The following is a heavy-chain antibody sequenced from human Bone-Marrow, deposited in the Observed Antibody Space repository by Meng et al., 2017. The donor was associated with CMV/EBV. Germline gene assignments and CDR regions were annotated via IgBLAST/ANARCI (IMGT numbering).Heavy chain of an antibody. D-gene: IGHD3-22*01. CDR1: GAPINDHY. CDR3: AREQWFIHYFEN. CDR2: VQDTGDT. Sequence: SETLSLPCTGSGAPINDHYLTWIRQPPGKGLEWIGYVQDTGDTNYNPSLKSRVTMSVDTSKNQFSLMLRFVTAADTAVYFCAREQWFIHYFENWGQGRLVTVSS. V-gene: IGHV4-59*11. J-gene: IGHJ4*02.